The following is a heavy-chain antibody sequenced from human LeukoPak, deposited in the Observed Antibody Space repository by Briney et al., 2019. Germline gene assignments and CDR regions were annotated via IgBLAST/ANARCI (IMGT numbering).Heavy chain of an antibody. D-gene: IGHD3-10*01. CDR1: GGSFSGYY. CDR2: INHSGST. J-gene: IGHJ6*03. CDR3: ARAGDMVRGVISYYYYYMDV. Sequence: SETLSLTCAVYGGSFSGYYWSWIRQPPGKGLEWIGEINHSGSTNYNPSLKSRVTTSVDTSKNQFSLKLSSVTAADTAVYYCARAGDMVRGVISYYYYYMDVWGKGTTVTVSS. V-gene: IGHV4-34*01.